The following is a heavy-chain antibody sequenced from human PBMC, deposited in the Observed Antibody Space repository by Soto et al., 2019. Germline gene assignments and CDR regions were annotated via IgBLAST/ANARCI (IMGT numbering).Heavy chain of an antibody. Sequence: QVQLVESGGGVVQPGRSLRLSCAASGFTLSSYAMHWVRQAPGKGLEWVAVISYDGSNKYYADSVKGRFTISRDNSKNTLYLQMNSLRAEDTAVYYCARERGLAVAGAFDIWGQGTMVTVSS. V-gene: IGHV3-30-3*01. CDR3: ARERGLAVAGAFDI. CDR1: GFTLSSYA. J-gene: IGHJ3*02. CDR2: ISYDGSNK. D-gene: IGHD6-19*01.